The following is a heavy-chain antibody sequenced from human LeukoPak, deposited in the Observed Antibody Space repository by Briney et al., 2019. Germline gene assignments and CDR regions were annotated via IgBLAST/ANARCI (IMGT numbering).Heavy chain of an antibody. CDR1: GYSISSGCY. Sequence: SETLSLTCAVSGYSISSGCYWGWIRQPPGKGLERIGSIYHSGSTYYNPSLKSRVTISVDTSKNQFSLKLSSVTAADTAVYYCARTNYYGSGSYYNVGFDYWGQGTLVTVSS. D-gene: IGHD3-10*01. CDR2: IYHSGST. CDR3: ARTNYYGSGSYYNVGFDY. V-gene: IGHV4-38-2*01. J-gene: IGHJ4*02.